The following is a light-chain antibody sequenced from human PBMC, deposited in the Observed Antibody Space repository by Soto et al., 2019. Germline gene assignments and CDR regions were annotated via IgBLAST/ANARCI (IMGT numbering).Light chain of an antibody. CDR3: QQYNSYRT. J-gene: IGKJ1*01. CDR2: KAS. Sequence: DIQMTQSPSTLSASVGDTVTITCRASESISTWLAWYQQKAGKAPKLLIYKASSLESGVSSRFSGSGSGSEFTLTISSLQPDDVGIYHCQQYNSYRTFGQGTKVEIK. CDR1: ESISTW. V-gene: IGKV1-5*03.